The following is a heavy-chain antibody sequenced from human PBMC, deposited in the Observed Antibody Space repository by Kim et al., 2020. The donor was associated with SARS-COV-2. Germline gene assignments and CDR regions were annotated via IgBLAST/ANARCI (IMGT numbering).Heavy chain of an antibody. D-gene: IGHD1-26*01. J-gene: IGHJ4*02. Sequence: HADSVKGRFTLSRDNSKNTLYLQMNSLRAEDTAVYYCAKGSGSYYCPDYWGQGTLVTVSS. CDR3: AKGSGSYYCPDY. V-gene: IGHV3-23*01.